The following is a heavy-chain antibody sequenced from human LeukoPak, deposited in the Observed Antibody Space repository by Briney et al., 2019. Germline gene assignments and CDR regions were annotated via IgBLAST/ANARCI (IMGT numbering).Heavy chain of an antibody. CDR2: VSYDGSNK. Sequence: PGGSLRLSCSASGYTFSSYAMHWVRQAPGKGLEWVAVVSYDGSNKYYADSVKGRFTISRDNSKNTLYLQMNSLRAEDTAVYYCARDRITGVPAAILDYWGQGTLVTVSS. V-gene: IGHV3-30-3*01. D-gene: IGHD2-2*01. J-gene: IGHJ4*02. CDR3: ARDRITGVPAAILDY. CDR1: GYTFSSYA.